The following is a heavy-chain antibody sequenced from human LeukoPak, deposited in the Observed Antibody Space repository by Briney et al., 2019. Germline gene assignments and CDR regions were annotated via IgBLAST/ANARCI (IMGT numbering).Heavy chain of an antibody. CDR1: GGSFSGYY. CDR2: INHSGST. Sequence: SETLSLACAVYGGSFSGYYWSWIRQPPGKGLEWIGEINHSGSTNYNPSLKSRVTISVDTSKNQFSLKLSSVTAADTAVYYCARGRRSSSWYAHNWFDPWGQGTLVTVSS. CDR3: ARGRRSSSWYAHNWFDP. D-gene: IGHD6-13*01. J-gene: IGHJ5*02. V-gene: IGHV4-34*01.